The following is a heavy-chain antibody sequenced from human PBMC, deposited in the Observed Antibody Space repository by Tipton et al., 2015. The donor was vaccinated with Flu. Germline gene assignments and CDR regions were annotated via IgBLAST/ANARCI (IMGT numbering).Heavy chain of an antibody. CDR2: IYYSGST. Sequence: SLRLSCTVSGGSISSYYWSWIRQPPGKGLEWIGYIYYSGSTNYNPSLKSRVTISVDTSKNQFSLKLSSVTAADTAVYYCARDRRDSSGYSPLDAFDIWGQGTMVTVSS. D-gene: IGHD3-22*01. J-gene: IGHJ3*02. V-gene: IGHV4-59*01. CDR3: ARDRRDSSGYSPLDAFDI. CDR1: GGSISSYY.